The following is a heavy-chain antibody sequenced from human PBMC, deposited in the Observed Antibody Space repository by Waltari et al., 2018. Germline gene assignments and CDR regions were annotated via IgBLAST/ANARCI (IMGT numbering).Heavy chain of an antibody. CDR3: ASSRGDYYDSSGYSPFDY. V-gene: IGHV1-69*01. CDR2: IIPIFGTA. CDR1: GGTFSSYA. D-gene: IGHD3-22*01. Sequence: QVQLVQSGAEVKKPGSSVKVSCKASGGTFSSYAISWVRQAPGQGLEWMGGIIPIFGTANYAQKVQGRVTITADESTSTAYMELSSLRSEDTAVYYCASSRGDYYDSSGYSPFDYWGQGTLVTVSS. J-gene: IGHJ4*02.